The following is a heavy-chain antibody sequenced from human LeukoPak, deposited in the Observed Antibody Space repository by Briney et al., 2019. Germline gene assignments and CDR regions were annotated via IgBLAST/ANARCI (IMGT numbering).Heavy chain of an antibody. CDR1: GGSISSSNW. Sequence: SGTLSLTCAVSGGSISSSNWWSWVRQPPGKGLEWIGEIYHSGSTNYNPSLKSRVTISVDKSKNQFSLKLSSVTAADTAVCYCARDATTVTPYWYFDLWGRGTLVTVSS. CDR3: ARDATTVTPYWYFDL. D-gene: IGHD4-17*01. J-gene: IGHJ2*01. V-gene: IGHV4-4*02. CDR2: IYHSGST.